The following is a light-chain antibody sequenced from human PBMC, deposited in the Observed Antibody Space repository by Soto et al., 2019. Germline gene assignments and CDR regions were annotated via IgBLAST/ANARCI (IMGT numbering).Light chain of an antibody. CDR1: SSDVGGYNY. Sequence: QAVVTQPPSASGSPGQSVTISCTGTSSDVGGYNYVSWYQQHPGKAPKLMIYEVIKRPSGVPDRFSGSKSGNTASLTVSGLQAEDEADYYCSSYAGISVVFGGGTKVTVL. V-gene: IGLV2-8*01. J-gene: IGLJ2*01. CDR2: EVI. CDR3: SSYAGISVV.